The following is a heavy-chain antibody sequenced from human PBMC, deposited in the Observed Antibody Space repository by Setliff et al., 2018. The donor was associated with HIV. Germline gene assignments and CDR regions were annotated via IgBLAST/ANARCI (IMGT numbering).Heavy chain of an antibody. CDR1: GFTFSNSW. CDR3: ASSRPPDDSSGYLGH. CDR2: IKKDGSDK. D-gene: IGHD3-22*01. Sequence: GESLKISCAASGFTFSNSWMTWVCQAPGKGLEWVANIKKDGSDKFYVDSVKGRFAISRDNAKNSLNLEMNSLRAEDTAIYYCASSRPPDDSSGYLGHWGQGALVTVSS. V-gene: IGHV3-7*03. J-gene: IGHJ4*01.